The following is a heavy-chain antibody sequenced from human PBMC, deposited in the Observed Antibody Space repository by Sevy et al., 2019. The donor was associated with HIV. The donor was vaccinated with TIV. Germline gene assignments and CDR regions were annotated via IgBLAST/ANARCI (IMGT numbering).Heavy chain of an antibody. Sequence: ASVKVSCMASGGGLSNYGMNWVRQAPGQGLEWMGGIILRVGIANYAQQLQDRATITADESTSTMYLEVRRLRSEDTAFYCCAGVRPCGGDCYFFDSWGQGTLVTVSS. V-gene: IGHV1-69*10. CDR3: AGVRPCGGDCYFFDS. D-gene: IGHD2-21*02. CDR2: IILRVGIA. J-gene: IGHJ4*02. CDR1: GGGLSNYG.